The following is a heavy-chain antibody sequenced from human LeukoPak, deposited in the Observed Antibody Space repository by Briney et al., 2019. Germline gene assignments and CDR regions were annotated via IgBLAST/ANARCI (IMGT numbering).Heavy chain of an antibody. V-gene: IGHV1-18*01. D-gene: IGHD3-3*01. J-gene: IGHJ6*02. CDR2: ISAYNGNT. Sequence: ASVKVSCKASGYTFTSYGISWVRQAPGQGLEWMGWISAYNGNTNYAQKLQGRVTMTTDTSRSTVYMELRSLKSDDTAVYYCARIRGITIFGVLGADNHGLDVWGQGTTVTVSS. CDR3: ARIRGITIFGVLGADNHGLDV. CDR1: GYTFTSYG.